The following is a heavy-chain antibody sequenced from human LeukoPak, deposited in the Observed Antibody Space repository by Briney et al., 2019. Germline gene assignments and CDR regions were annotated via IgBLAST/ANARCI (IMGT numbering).Heavy chain of an antibody. CDR3: ARDGDPMVRGVTPPTTPLFDP. J-gene: IGHJ5*02. CDR1: GFIFSNHG. V-gene: IGHV3-74*01. CDR2: INSDGSST. Sequence: GGSLRLSCAASGFIFSNHGMNWVRQAPGKGLVWVSRINSDGSSTSYADSVKGRFTISRDNAKNTLYLQMNSLRAEDTAVYYCARDGDPMVRGVTPPTTPLFDPWGQGTLVTVSS. D-gene: IGHD3-10*01.